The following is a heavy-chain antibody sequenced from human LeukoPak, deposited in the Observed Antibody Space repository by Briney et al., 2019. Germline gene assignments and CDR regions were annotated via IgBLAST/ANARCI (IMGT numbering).Heavy chain of an antibody. Sequence: GGSLRLSCAASGFTFSSYSMNWVRQAPGKGLEWVPYISSSSSTIYYADSVKGRFTISRDNSKNTLYLQMNSLRAEDTAVYYCATNGPGIAVAGYVDYWGQGTLVTVSS. V-gene: IGHV3-48*01. D-gene: IGHD6-19*01. CDR2: ISSSSSTI. CDR3: ATNGPGIAVAGYVDY. CDR1: GFTFSSYS. J-gene: IGHJ4*02.